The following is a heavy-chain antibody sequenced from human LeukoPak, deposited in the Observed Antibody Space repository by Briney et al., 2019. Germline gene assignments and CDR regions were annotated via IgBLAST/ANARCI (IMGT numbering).Heavy chain of an antibody. CDR2: IRYDGSNK. J-gene: IGHJ6*03. CDR3: AKSAYYYDSSGYYYYYYYMDV. D-gene: IGHD3-22*01. CDR1: GFTFSSYG. V-gene: IGHV3-30*02. Sequence: PGGSLRLSCAASGFTFSSYGMHWVRQAPATGLEWVAFIRYDGSNKYYADSVKGRFTISRDNSKNTLYLQMNSLRAEDTAVYYCAKSAYYYDSSGYYYYYYYMDVWGKGTTVTVSS.